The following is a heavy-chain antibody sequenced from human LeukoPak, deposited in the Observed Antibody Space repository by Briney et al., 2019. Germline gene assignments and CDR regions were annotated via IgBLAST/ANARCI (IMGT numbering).Heavy chain of an antibody. V-gene: IGHV3-33*01. Sequence: PGRSLRLPCAASGFTFSSYGMHWVRQAPGKGLEWVAVIWYDGSNKYYADSVKGRFTISRDNSKNTLYLQMNSLRAEDTAVYYCARSYSSGWSERSYFDYWGQGTLVTVSS. CDR1: GFTFSSYG. CDR2: IWYDGSNK. CDR3: ARSYSSGWSERSYFDY. D-gene: IGHD6-19*01. J-gene: IGHJ4*02.